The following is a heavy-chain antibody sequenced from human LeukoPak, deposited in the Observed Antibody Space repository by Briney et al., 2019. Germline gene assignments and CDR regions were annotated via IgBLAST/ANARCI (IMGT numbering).Heavy chain of an antibody. V-gene: IGHV3-23*01. CDR3: AGACSDGSCYLAAFDL. D-gene: IGHD2-15*01. CDR2: ISSDRRST. Sequence: GESLRLSCAASGFTFSSYAMSWVRQASGKGLEWVSAISSDRRSTYYADSVKGRFTISRDNSKNTLFLQMNSLRVEDTAVYYCAGACSDGSCYLAAFDLWGQGTMVTVSS. J-gene: IGHJ3*01. CDR1: GFTFSSYA.